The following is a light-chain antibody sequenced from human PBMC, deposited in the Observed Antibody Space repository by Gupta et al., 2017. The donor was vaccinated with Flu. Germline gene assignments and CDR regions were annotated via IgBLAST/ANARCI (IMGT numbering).Light chain of an antibody. Sequence: PATLSVSPGERATLSCRASQSVSSNLAWYQQKPGQAPRLLIYGASSRATGIPARFRGSGSGTEFTLTISSLESEDFAVYYCQQHKNWPLTFGRGTXVEIK. CDR2: GAS. J-gene: IGKJ4*02. CDR1: QSVSSN. CDR3: QQHKNWPLT. V-gene: IGKV3-15*01.